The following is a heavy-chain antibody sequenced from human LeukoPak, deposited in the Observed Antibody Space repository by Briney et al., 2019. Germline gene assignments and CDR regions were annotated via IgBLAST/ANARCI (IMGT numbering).Heavy chain of an antibody. CDR1: GGTFSSYA. Sequence: ASVKVSCKASGGTFSSYAISWVRQAPGQGLEWMGRIIPILGIANYAQKFQGRVTITADKSTSTAYMELSGLRSEDTAVYYCAREALVTGTTGPWGQGTLVTVSS. D-gene: IGHD1-20*01. J-gene: IGHJ4*02. V-gene: IGHV1-69*04. CDR2: IIPILGIA. CDR3: AREALVTGTTGP.